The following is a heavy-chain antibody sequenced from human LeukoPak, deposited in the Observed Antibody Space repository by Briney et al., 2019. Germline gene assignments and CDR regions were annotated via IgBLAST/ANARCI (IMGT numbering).Heavy chain of an antibody. CDR1: VTLTAVA. CDR2: MSSDGSNE. D-gene: IGHD3-16*01. V-gene: IGHV3-30-3*01. CDR3: GTAVGGRRAAYNYYSGY. J-gene: IGHJ4*02. Sequence: GRSLCPSPVPSLVTLTAVAITTGAQAPGKGLEWVALMSSDGSNEYYADSVRVRFTISRDNSQRTLYLQMINLMPEEAALDYCGTAVGGRRAAYNYYSGYWGQGTLVTVSS.